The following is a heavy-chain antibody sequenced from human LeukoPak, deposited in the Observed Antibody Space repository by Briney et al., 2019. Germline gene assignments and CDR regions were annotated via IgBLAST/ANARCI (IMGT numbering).Heavy chain of an antibody. Sequence: GGSLRLSCAASGFTFSSYAMHWVRQAPGKGLEWVAVMSYDGSNKYYADSVKGRFTISRDNSKNTLYLQMNSLRAEDTAVYYCARDLSGSLDYWGQGTLVTVSS. CDR2: MSYDGSNK. D-gene: IGHD1-26*01. CDR1: GFTFSSYA. V-gene: IGHV3-30-3*01. CDR3: ARDLSGSLDY. J-gene: IGHJ4*02.